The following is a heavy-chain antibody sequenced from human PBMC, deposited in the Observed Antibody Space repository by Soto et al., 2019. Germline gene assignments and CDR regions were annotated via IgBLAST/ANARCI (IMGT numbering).Heavy chain of an antibody. CDR1: GFTYRNYI. Sequence: PGGSLRRSCTASGFTYRNYIMHWVRQAPGKGLWCISSISVSGVKNYYADSVKGRFTISTNNSKSTVYRELNNLSAKDTPVYHCAKHLGVGLGPLATVDWFGPWGQASVVTVSS. J-gene: IGHJ5*02. V-gene: IGHV3-23*01. D-gene: IGHD2-2*03. CDR3: AKHLGVGLGPLATVDWFGP. CDR2: ISVSGVKN.